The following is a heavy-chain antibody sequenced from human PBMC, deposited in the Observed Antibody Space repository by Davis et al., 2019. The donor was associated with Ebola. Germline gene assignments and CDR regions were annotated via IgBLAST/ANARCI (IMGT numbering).Heavy chain of an antibody. CDR1: GGSVSSGSYY. Sequence: PSETLSLTCTVSGGSVSSGSYYWSWIRQPPGKGLEWIGYIYYSGSTNYNPSLKSRVTISVDTSKNQFSLKLSSVTAADTAVYYCARGGYSSSVEGYYGMDVWGQGTTVTVSS. CDR2: IYYSGST. V-gene: IGHV4-61*01. D-gene: IGHD6-6*01. J-gene: IGHJ6*02. CDR3: ARGGYSSSVEGYYGMDV.